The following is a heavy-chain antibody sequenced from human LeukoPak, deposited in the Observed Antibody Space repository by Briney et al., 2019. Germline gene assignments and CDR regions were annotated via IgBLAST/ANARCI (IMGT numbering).Heavy chain of an antibody. CDR2: LIPNFGTA. V-gene: IGHV1-69*13. Sequence: SVKDSCKASGGTFSSYAISWVRQAPGQGLEWMGGLIPNFGTARGAQKFQGRVTITADESTDTAYMELSSLRSEDTAVYYCARVRVSGVDFGDYDEVYWGQGTLVTVSS. CDR3: ARVRVSGVDFGDYDEVY. CDR1: GGTFSSYA. J-gene: IGHJ4*02. D-gene: IGHD4-17*01.